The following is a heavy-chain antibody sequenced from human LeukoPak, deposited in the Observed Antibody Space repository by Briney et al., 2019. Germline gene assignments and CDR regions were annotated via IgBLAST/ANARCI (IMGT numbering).Heavy chain of an antibody. CDR1: GYTLTELS. CDR3: ATAVWSGYYSYYYMDV. V-gene: IGHV1-24*01. J-gene: IGHJ6*03. CDR2: FDPEDGET. Sequence: ASVKVSCKVSGYTLTELSMHWVRQAPGKGLEWMGGFDPEDGETIYAQKFQGRVTMTEDTSTDTAYMELSSLRSEDTAVYYCATAVWSGYYSYYYMDVWGKGTTVTVSS. D-gene: IGHD3-3*01.